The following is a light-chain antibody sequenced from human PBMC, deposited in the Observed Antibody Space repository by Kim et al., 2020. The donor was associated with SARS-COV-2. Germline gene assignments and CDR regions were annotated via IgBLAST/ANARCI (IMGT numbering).Light chain of an antibody. CDR3: QQYKNWPYT. CDR1: ESVSSN. J-gene: IGKJ2*01. CDR2: DAS. Sequence: EIVMTQSPATLSVSPGERAPLSCRASESVSSNLAWYQQRPGQAPRLLLYDASTRATGIPARFSGSGSGTEFTLTISSLQSEDFAVYFCQQYKNWPYTFGQGTKLEI. V-gene: IGKV3-15*01.